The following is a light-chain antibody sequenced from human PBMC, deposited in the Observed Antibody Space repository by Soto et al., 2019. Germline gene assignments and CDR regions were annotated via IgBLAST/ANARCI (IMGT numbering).Light chain of an antibody. V-gene: IGLV3-25*03. Sequence: SYELTQPPSVSVSPGQTARITCSGDALPKKYAYWYQQKPGQAPVVVIYKDTERPTGIPGRFSGSSSGTTVTLTISGVQAEDEADYYCQSADSSGTVVFGGGTKLTVL. J-gene: IGLJ2*01. CDR2: KDT. CDR3: QSADSSGTVV. CDR1: ALPKKY.